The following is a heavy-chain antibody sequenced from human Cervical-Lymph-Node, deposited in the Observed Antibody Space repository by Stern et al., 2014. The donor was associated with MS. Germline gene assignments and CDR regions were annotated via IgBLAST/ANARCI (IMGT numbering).Heavy chain of an antibody. Sequence: EDQLGESGGDLVEPGRSLRLSCTGSGFTFGDYAVSWFRQAPGTGLEWVALHSSKVYGERLDYAVSVRGRFTVSRDDSKSTAYLQMDSLRVEDTAVYFCTRAHGDGYAHTDIDFWGQGTLVTVSS. D-gene: IGHD5-24*01. J-gene: IGHJ4*02. CDR1: GFTFGDYA. CDR2: HSSKVYGERL. V-gene: IGHV3-49*03. CDR3: TRAHGDGYAHTDIDF.